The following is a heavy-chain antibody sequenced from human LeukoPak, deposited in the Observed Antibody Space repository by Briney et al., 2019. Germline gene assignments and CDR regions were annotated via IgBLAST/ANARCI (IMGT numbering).Heavy chain of an antibody. CDR3: ASPRYCGGDCYYFDL. CDR1: GGSISSSSYY. J-gene: IGHJ2*01. CDR2: IYYSGST. D-gene: IGHD2-21*02. Sequence: SETLSLTCTVSGGSISSSSYYWGWIRQPPGKGLEWIGSIYYSGSTYYNPSLKSRVTISVDTSKNQFSLKLSSVTAADTAVYYRASPRYCGGDCYYFDLWGRGTLVTVSS. V-gene: IGHV4-39*01.